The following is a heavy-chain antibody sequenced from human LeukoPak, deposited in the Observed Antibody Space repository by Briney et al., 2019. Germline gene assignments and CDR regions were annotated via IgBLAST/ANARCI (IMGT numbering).Heavy chain of an antibody. CDR2: IYTSGST. Sequence: PSETLSLTCTVSGGSISSYYWSWLRQPAGKGLEWIGRIYTSGSTNYNPSLQSRVTMSVDTTKNQFSLKMSSVAAADTAEYYCARDQNLGGYLIDYWGQGTLVTVSS. CDR1: GGSISSYY. J-gene: IGHJ4*02. D-gene: IGHD3-22*01. V-gene: IGHV4-4*07. CDR3: ARDQNLGGYLIDY.